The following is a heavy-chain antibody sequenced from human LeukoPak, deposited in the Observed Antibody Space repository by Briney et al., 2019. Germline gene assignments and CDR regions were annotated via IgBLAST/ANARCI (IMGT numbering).Heavy chain of an antibody. CDR1: GYTFTGYY. CDR2: INPNSGGT. D-gene: IGHD1-26*01. V-gene: IGHV1-2*02. Sequence: GASVKVSCKASGYTFTGYYMHWVRQAPGQGLEWMGWINPNSGGTNYAQKLQGRVTMTTDTSTGTAYMELRSLRSDDTAVYYCARSGRGTYYYFDYWGQRTLVTVSS. CDR3: ARSGRGTYYYFDY. J-gene: IGHJ4*02.